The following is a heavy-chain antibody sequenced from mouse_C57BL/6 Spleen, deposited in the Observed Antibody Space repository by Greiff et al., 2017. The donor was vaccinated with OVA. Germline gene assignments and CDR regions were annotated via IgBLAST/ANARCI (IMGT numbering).Heavy chain of an antibody. Sequence: EVHLVESEGGLVQPGSSMKLSCTASGFTFSDYYMAWVRQVPEKGLEWVANINYDGSSTYYLDSLKSRFIISRDNAKNILYLQMSSLKSEDTATYYCARDCGSSYGLDYWGQGTTLTVSS. J-gene: IGHJ2*01. CDR3: ARDCGSSYGLDY. V-gene: IGHV5-16*01. CDR1: GFTFSDYY. D-gene: IGHD1-1*01. CDR2: INYDGSST.